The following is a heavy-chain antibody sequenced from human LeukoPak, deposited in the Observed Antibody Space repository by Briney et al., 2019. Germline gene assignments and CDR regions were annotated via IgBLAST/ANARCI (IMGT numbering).Heavy chain of an antibody. V-gene: IGHV3-33*08. CDR3: ARDTYYDSSGYYYEFDY. CDR2: IWYDGSNK. J-gene: IGHJ4*02. CDR1: GFTFSSCS. Sequence: GGSLRLSCAASGFTFSSCSMNWVRQAPGKGLEWVAVIWYDGSNKYYADSVKGRFTISRDNSKNTLYLQMNSLRAEDTAVYYCARDTYYDSSGYYYEFDYWGQGTLVTVSS. D-gene: IGHD3-22*01.